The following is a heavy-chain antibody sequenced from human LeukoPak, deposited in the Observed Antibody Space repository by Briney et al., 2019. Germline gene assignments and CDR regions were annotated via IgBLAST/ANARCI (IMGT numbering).Heavy chain of an antibody. D-gene: IGHD6-19*01. CDR1: GFTFSSYG. CDR3: AKDPDDSGWYGGTSEYFQH. CDR2: ISYDGSNK. J-gene: IGHJ1*01. Sequence: GGSLRLSCAASGFTFSSYGMHWVCQAPGKGLEWVTVISYDGSNKYYADSVRGRFTISRDNSKPTLYLQMNSLRAEDTAVYYCAKDPDDSGWYGGTSEYFQHWGQGTLVTVSS. V-gene: IGHV3-30*18.